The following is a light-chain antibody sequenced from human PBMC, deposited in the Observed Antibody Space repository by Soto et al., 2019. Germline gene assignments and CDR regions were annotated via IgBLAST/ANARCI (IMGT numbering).Light chain of an antibody. V-gene: IGKV3-20*01. CDR2: GAS. J-gene: IGKJ5*01. CDR1: ESVSSSY. Sequence: EIVMAQSPSTLSLSPVERATLSCRASESVSSSYLAWYQQKPGQAPRLLIYGASSRATGIPDRFSGSGSGTDFTLTISRLEPEDFAVYFCQQYGSSPITFGQGTRLEIK. CDR3: QQYGSSPIT.